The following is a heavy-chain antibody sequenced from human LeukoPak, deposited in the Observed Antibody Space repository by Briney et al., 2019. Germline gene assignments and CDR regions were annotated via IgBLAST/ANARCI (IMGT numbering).Heavy chain of an antibody. V-gene: IGHV3-48*01. CDR2: ISSSSTI. CDR3: ARDRGAVDY. Sequence: GXGLEWVSYISSSSTIYYADSVKGRFTISRDNAKNSLYLQMNSLRAEDTAVYYCARDRGAVDYWGQGALVTVSS. J-gene: IGHJ4*02.